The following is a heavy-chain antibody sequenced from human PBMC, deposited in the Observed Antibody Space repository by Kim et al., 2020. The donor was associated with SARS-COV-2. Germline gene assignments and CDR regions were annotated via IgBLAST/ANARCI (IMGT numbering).Heavy chain of an antibody. J-gene: IGHJ6*02. CDR2: IRNSGSTI. Sequence: GGSLRLSCVVSGFSFSGYDMNWVRQAPGKGLEWVSYIRNSGSTIWYVDSVKGRFTISRDNAKNSLYLQMNSLSDEDTAVYYCARVGLLGAYNMDVWGQGTTVTVSS. CDR1: GFSFSGYD. V-gene: IGHV3-48*02. CDR3: ARVGLLGAYNMDV. D-gene: IGHD3-16*01.